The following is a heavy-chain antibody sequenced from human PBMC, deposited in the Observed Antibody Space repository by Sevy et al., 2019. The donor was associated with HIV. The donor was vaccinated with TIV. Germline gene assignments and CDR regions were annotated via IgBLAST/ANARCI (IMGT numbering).Heavy chain of an antibody. D-gene: IGHD4-17*01. CDR2: ISYDGSDK. CDR1: GFALSNYYA. Sequence: GGSLRLSCAASGFALSNYYAMHWVRQAPGKGLEWVALISYDGSDKYYADSVKGRFTISRDNFKNTLYLQMNSLTTEDTAVYYCARPRANYVDHYFFYAMDVWRQGTTVTVSS. J-gene: IGHJ6*02. CDR3: ARPRANYVDHYFFYAMDV. V-gene: IGHV3-30-3*01.